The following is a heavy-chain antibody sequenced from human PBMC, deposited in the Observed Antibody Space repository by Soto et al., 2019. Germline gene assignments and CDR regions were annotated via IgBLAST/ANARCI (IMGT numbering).Heavy chain of an antibody. D-gene: IGHD1-1*01. J-gene: IGHJ5*02. V-gene: IGHV4-31*03. CDR2: ISYRGTT. CDR1: GGSINSGASY. CDR3: ARMSATGTRWFDP. Sequence: QVQLHESGPGLVKPSQTLSLTCTVSGGSINSGASYWSWVRQHPGKGLEWIGAISYRGTTYYNPSLQSRITMSVDTSKTQLSLKLSSVTAADTAVYYCARMSATGTRWFDPWGQGTLVTVSS.